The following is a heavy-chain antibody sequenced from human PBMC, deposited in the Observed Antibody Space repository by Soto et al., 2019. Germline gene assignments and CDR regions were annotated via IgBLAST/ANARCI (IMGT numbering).Heavy chain of an antibody. V-gene: IGHV1-69*06. Sequence: ASVKVSCKASGGTFSSYAISWVRQAPGQGLEWMGGIIPIFGTANYAQKFQGRVTITADKSTSTAYMELSSLRSEDTAVYYCARDDYADYGDYWGQGSLVTVSS. D-gene: IGHD4-17*01. CDR3: ARDDYADYGDY. J-gene: IGHJ4*02. CDR2: IIPIFGTA. CDR1: GGTFSSYA.